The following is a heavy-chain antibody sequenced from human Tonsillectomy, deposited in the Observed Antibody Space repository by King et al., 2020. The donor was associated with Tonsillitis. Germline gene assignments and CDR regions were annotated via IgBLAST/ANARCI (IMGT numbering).Heavy chain of an antibody. Sequence: VQLVESGGGVVQPGRSLRLSCAASGFTFSSYGMHWVRQAPGKGLEWVAVISYDGSNKYYTDSVKGRFTISRDNSKNTLYLQMNSLRAEDTAVYYCANPPALTNWKDEDYYFYGMDVWGQGTTVTVSS. V-gene: IGHV3-30*18. J-gene: IGHJ6*02. CDR1: GFTFSSYG. D-gene: IGHD1-1*01. CDR3: ANPPALTNWKDEDYYFYGMDV. CDR2: ISYDGSNK.